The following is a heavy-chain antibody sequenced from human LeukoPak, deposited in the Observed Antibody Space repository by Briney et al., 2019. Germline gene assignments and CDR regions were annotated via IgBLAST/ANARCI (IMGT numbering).Heavy chain of an antibody. CDR3: AKRGVVIRVILIGFHKESSYFDS. J-gene: IGHJ4*02. D-gene: IGHD3-9*01. CDR2: ISDGGGRA. V-gene: IGHV3-23*01. CDR1: GITLTNYG. Sequence: GGSLRLSCAVSGITLTNYGMSSARQAPGEGLEWVAGISDGGGRAIYAESCKGRFTISRDNHKNTLYLQMNRLRAEDTAVYFCAKRGVVIRVILIGFHKESSYFDSWGQGALVTVSS.